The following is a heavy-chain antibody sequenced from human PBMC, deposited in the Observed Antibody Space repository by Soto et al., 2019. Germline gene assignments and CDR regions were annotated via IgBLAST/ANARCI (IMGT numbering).Heavy chain of an antibody. Sequence: QLQLQESGPGLVKPSETLSLACTVSGGSISGCSYFWGWIRQPPGEGLEWVANIHYSGSTYYTPSLKSRVTISVATSKNQFSLRLSSVTDAATSVFYCARFYGDRGYFQNWGQGTLVTVSS. CDR3: ARFYGDRGYFQN. CDR1: GGSISGCSYF. J-gene: IGHJ1*01. V-gene: IGHV4-39*01. D-gene: IGHD4-17*01. CDR2: IHYSGST.